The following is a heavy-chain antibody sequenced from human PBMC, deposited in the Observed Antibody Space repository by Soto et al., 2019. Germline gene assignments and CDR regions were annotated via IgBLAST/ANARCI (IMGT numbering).Heavy chain of an antibody. Sequence: QVQLVESGGGVVQPGRSLRLSCAASGFTFSSYAMHWVRQAPGKGLEWVAVISYDGSNKYYADSVKGRFTISRDNXXNTLYLQMNSLRAEDTAVYYCARDLRGNYYYGMDVWGQGTTVTVSS. J-gene: IGHJ6*02. CDR3: ARDLRGNYYYGMDV. CDR1: GFTFSSYA. CDR2: ISYDGSNK. V-gene: IGHV3-30-3*01.